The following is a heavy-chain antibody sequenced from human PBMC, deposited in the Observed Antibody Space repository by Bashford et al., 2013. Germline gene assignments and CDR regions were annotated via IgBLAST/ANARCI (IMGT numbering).Heavy chain of an antibody. D-gene: IGHD1-14*01. CDR3: VGDGRDPEAYLQH. Sequence: SETLSLTCTVSGGSINSGNSYWNWIRQSAGKGLEWIGRIYISGSTNYNPSLKSRVTISVDTSKNQFSLSLTSVTAADTAVYYCVGDGRDPEAYLQHWGQGTLVTVSS. J-gene: IGHJ1*01. CDR1: GGSINSGNSY. V-gene: IGHV4-61*02. CDR2: IYISGST.